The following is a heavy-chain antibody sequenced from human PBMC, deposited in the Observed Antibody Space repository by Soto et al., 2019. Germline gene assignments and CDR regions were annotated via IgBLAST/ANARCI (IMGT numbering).Heavy chain of an antibody. Sequence: GASVKVSCKASGGTFSSYAISWVRQAPGQGLEWMGGITPIFGTANYAQKFQGRVTITADESTSTAYMELSSLRSEDTAVYYCARVLDRFNRGSWFDPWGQGTLVTVSS. V-gene: IGHV1-69*13. CDR2: ITPIFGTA. CDR3: ARVLDRFNRGSWFDP. D-gene: IGHD3-16*01. CDR1: GGTFSSYA. J-gene: IGHJ5*02.